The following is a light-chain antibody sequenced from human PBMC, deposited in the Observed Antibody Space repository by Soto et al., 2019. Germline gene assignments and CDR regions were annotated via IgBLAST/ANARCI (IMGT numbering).Light chain of an antibody. Sequence: EFVLTQSPGTLSLSPWESATVSCRTSQTVRNNYVAWYQQKTGQAPRLLIYDESSRATGIPDRFSGGGSGTDLTLTISRLQSEDFAVYYCQQYNNWPKTFGQGTKVDIK. CDR1: QTVRNNY. CDR2: DES. J-gene: IGKJ1*01. V-gene: IGKV3-20*01. CDR3: QQYNNWPKT.